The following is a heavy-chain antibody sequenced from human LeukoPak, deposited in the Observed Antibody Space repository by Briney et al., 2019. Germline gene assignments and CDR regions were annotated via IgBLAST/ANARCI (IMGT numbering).Heavy chain of an antibody. Sequence: PGGSLRLSCAASGFTFSSYGMHWVRQAPGKGLEWVAVIWYDGSNKYYADSVKGRFTISRDNSKNTLYLQMNSLRAEDTAVYYCARDPPGDYGDYFGPFDWGQGTLVTVSS. J-gene: IGHJ4*02. CDR2: IWYDGSNK. CDR1: GFTFSSYG. CDR3: ARDPPGDYGDYFGPFD. D-gene: IGHD4-17*01. V-gene: IGHV3-33*08.